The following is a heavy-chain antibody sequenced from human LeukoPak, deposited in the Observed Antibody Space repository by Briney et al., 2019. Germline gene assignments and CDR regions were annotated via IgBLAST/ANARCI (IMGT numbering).Heavy chain of an antibody. CDR2: ISGSGGST. CDR3: AKEGSRKGYCSSTSCYADAFDI. CDR1: GFTFSSYA. Sequence: GGSLRLSCAASGFTFSSYAMSWVRQAPGKGLEWVSAISGSGGSTYYPDSVKGGFTIYRDNHENTLYLQMTSLRAEDTAVYYCAKEGSRKGYCSSTSCYADAFDIWGQGTMVTVSS. J-gene: IGHJ3*02. V-gene: IGHV3-23*01. D-gene: IGHD2-2*01.